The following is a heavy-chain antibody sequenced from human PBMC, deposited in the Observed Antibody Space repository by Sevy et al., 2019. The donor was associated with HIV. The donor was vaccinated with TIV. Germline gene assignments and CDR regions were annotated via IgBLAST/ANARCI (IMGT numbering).Heavy chain of an antibody. CDR2: IRSKAYGGKT. CDR1: GFTFGDYA. D-gene: IGHD2-21*02. CDR3: TRDEGPHIVVVTANDAFDI. J-gene: IGHJ3*02. Sequence: GGSLRLSCTASGFTFGDYAMSWVRQAPGKGLEWVGFIRSKAYGGKTEYAASVKGSFTISRDDSKSIAYLQMNSLKTEDTAVYYCTRDEGPHIVVVTANDAFDIWGQGTMVTVSS. V-gene: IGHV3-49*04.